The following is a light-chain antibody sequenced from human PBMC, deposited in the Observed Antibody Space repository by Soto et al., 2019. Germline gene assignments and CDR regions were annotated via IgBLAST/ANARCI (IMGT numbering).Light chain of an antibody. V-gene: IGLV1-40*01. CDR3: QSYDSSLSAGVV. CDR1: SSNIGADYH. Sequence: QSVLTQPPSVSGAPGQRVTISCTGSSSNIGADYHVHWYQSLPGTAPKLLIYGNNNRPSGVPDRFSGSKSGTSASLAITGLQAEDEADYYCQSYDSSLSAGVVFGGGTQLTVL. J-gene: IGLJ2*01. CDR2: GNN.